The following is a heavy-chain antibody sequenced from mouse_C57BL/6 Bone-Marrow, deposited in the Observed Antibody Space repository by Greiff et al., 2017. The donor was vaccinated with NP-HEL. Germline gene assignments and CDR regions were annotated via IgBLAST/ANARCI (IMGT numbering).Heavy chain of an antibody. CDR2: IRLKSDNYAT. J-gene: IGHJ3*01. D-gene: IGHD1-1*01. CDR3: TGLITHRFAY. Sequence: EVKLVESGGGLVQPGGSMKLSCVASGFTFSNYWMNWVRQSPEKGLEWVAQIRLKSDNYATHYAESVKGRFTISRDDSKSSVYLQMNNLRAEDTGIYYCTGLITHRFAYWGQGTLVTVSA. CDR1: GFTFSNYW. V-gene: IGHV6-3*01.